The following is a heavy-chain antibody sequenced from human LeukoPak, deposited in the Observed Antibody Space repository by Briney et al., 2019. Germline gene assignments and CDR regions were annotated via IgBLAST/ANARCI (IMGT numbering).Heavy chain of an antibody. D-gene: IGHD6-19*01. CDR1: GYTFTSYD. CDR3: ARSSRIAVAGSRYFQH. CDR2: MNPNSGNT. V-gene: IGHV1-8*01. J-gene: IGHJ1*01. Sequence: GASVKVSCKASGYTFTSYDINWVRQATGQGLEWMGWMNPNSGNTGYAQKFQGRVTMTRNTSISTAYMELSSLRSEDTAVYYCARSSRIAVAGSRYFQHWGQGTLVTVSS.